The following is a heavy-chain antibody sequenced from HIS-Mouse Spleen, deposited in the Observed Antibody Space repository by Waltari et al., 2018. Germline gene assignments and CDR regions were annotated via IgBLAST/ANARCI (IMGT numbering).Heavy chain of an antibody. Sequence: QLQLQESGPGLVKPSETLSLTCTVSGGSISISSYYWGGIRQPPGKGLEWIGSIYYSGSTYYNPALKCRVTISVDTSKNQFSLKLSSVTAADTAVYYCARDVSWGQGTLVTVSS. CDR1: GGSISISSYY. CDR3: ARDVS. V-gene: IGHV4-39*07. J-gene: IGHJ4*02. CDR2: IYYSGST.